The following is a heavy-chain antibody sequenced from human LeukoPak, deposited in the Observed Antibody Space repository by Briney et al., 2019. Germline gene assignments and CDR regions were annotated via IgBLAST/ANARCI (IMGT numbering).Heavy chain of an antibody. CDR2: ISGSAEKT. D-gene: IGHD1-26*01. CDR3: ARGGGYYAIDY. J-gene: IGHJ4*02. CDR1: GFAFSSHA. V-gene: IGHV3-23*01. Sequence: PGGSLRLSCAASGFAFSSHAMTWVRQAPGKGLEWVSSISGSAEKTYYADSVKGRFTISRDNSKNSLYLQINSLRAEDTAVYYCARGGGYYAIDYWGQGTLVTVSS.